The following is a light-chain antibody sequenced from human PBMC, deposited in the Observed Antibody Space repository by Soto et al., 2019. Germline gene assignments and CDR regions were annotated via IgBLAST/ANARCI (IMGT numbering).Light chain of an antibody. Sequence: EILFTQSPGTLSLSPGERATLSCRASQSVSSSYLAWYQQKPGQAPRLLIYGASSRATGIPDRFSGSGSGTDFTLTISRLEPEDFAVYYSQQYGSSPRTFGQGTKVDIK. CDR2: GAS. CDR3: QQYGSSPRT. V-gene: IGKV3-20*01. J-gene: IGKJ1*01. CDR1: QSVSSSY.